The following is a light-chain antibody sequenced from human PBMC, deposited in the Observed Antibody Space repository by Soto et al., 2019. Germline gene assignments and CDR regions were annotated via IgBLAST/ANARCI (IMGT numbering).Light chain of an antibody. CDR3: NSYAGSNNWV. CDR2: EVT. V-gene: IGLV2-8*01. J-gene: IGLJ3*02. CDR1: SSDVGGYKY. Sequence: QSALTQPPSASGSPGQSVTISCTGTSSDVGGYKYVTWYQQHPDKAPKLMIYEVTKRPSGVPDRFSGSKSGNTASLTVSGLQVEDEADYYCNSYAGSNNWVFGGGTKVTVL.